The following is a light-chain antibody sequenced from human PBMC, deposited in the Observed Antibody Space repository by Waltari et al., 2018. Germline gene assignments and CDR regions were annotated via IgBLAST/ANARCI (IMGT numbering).Light chain of an antibody. CDR2: DAS. V-gene: IGKV3-11*01. Sequence: EIVLTQSPALLSFSPGQRATLSCRTSQSVGTDLAWYQQRPTQSPRLLIYDASYRATGIPARFSGSGSETDFTLTISSLQPEDFAVYYCQQRRNWPLTFGGGTRVEI. CDR1: QSVGTD. CDR3: QQRRNWPLT. J-gene: IGKJ4*01.